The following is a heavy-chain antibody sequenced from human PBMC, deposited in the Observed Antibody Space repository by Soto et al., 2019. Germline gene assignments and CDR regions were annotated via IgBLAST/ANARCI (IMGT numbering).Heavy chain of an antibody. D-gene: IGHD2-2*01. CDR2: IYYSGST. J-gene: IGHJ6*02. Sequence: SETLSLTCSVSGGYISSGDYYWSWIRQPPGKGLEWIGYIYYSGSTNYNASLKSRVTIAVDTSKNQFSLKLSSVTAADTAVYHCARDHRYCSSTSCHPYGMDVWGQGTTVTVSS. CDR1: GGYISSGDYY. CDR3: ARDHRYCSSTSCHPYGMDV. V-gene: IGHV4-61*08.